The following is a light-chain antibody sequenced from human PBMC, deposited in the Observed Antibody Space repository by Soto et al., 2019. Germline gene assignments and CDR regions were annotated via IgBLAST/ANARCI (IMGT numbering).Light chain of an antibody. J-gene: IGKJ1*01. CDR3: QQSYSVPPT. V-gene: IGKV1-39*01. Sequence: DIQMTQSPSSLSASVGDRVTITCRASQNIRTYLSWYQQKPGKAPELLIYTASSLQSGVPSTFSGSGSGTDFTLTITSLQPEDFATYYCQQSYSVPPTFGQGTKVDI. CDR2: TAS. CDR1: QNIRTY.